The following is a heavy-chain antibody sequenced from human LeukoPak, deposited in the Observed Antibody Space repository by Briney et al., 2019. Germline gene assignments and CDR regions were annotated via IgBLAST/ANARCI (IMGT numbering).Heavy chain of an antibody. J-gene: IGHJ4*02. D-gene: IGHD6-19*01. CDR1: GFTFSSYW. CDR2: IKQDGSEK. Sequence: GSLRLSFAASGFTFSSYWMSWVRQAPGKGLEWVANIKQDGSEKYYVDSVKGRFTISRDNAKNSLYLQMNSLRAEDTAVYYCARDNKAYSSGWDEGASWFDYWGQGTLVTVSS. V-gene: IGHV3-7*01. CDR3: ARDNKAYSSGWDEGASWFDY.